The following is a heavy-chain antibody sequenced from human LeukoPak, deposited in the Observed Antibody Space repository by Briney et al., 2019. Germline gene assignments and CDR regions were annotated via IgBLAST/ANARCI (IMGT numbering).Heavy chain of an antibody. CDR2: INHSGST. J-gene: IGHJ4*02. CDR3: ARGIIAAAGTFDY. Sequence: PSETLSLACAVYGGSFSGYYWSWIRQPPGKGLEWIGEINHSGSTNYNPSLKSRVTISVDTSKNQFSLKLSSVTAADTAVYYCARGIIAAAGTFDYWGQGTLVTVSS. D-gene: IGHD6-13*01. V-gene: IGHV4-34*01. CDR1: GGSFSGYY.